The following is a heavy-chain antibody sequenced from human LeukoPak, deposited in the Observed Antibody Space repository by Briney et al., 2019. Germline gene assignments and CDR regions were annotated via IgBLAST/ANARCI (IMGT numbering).Heavy chain of an antibody. Sequence: EASVNVSCKASGGTFSSYAISWVRQAAGQELEWMGGIIPIFGTANYAQKFQGRVTITADKSTSTAYMGLSSLRCEDTAVYYCARVAPFCSSTSCYFNYWGQGTLVTVSS. J-gene: IGHJ4*02. D-gene: IGHD2-2*01. CDR3: ARVAPFCSSTSCYFNY. CDR1: GGTFSSYA. CDR2: IIPIFGTA. V-gene: IGHV1-69*06.